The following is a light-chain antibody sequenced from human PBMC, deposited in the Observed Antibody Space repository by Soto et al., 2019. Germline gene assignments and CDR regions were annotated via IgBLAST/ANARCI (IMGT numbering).Light chain of an antibody. CDR2: DAS. CDR1: QSISTW. J-gene: IGKJ2*01. Sequence: DIQMTQSPSTLSASVGDRVTITCRASQSISTWLAWYQQKPGQAPKVLIYDASILERGVPSRFSGSGSGTKVTLAISSLQPDDFATYHCQQYSSNSYTFGQGTKLEIK. V-gene: IGKV1-5*01. CDR3: QQYSSNSYT.